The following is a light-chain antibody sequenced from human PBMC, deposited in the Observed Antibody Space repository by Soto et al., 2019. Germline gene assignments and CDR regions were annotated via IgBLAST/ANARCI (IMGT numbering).Light chain of an antibody. CDR1: SSDVGGYNY. V-gene: IGLV2-14*01. CDR2: DVS. Sequence: QSVLTQPASVSGSPGQSITISCTGTSSDVGGYNYVSWYQQHPGKAPKLMIYDVSNRPSGVSNRFSGSKSGNTASLTISGLQAEDEADYYCSSYTRNSTLVFGGGTQLTVL. CDR3: SSYTRNSTLV. J-gene: IGLJ2*01.